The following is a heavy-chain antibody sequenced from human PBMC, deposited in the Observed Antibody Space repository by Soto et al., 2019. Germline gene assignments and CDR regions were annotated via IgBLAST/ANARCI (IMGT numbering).Heavy chain of an antibody. V-gene: IGHV6-1*01. CDR2: IYYRSKWFH. CDR3: ASRFSHTIFGVGAQEY. CDR1: GDSVSSNGAC. Sequence: SQTLSLTCVISGDSVSSNGACWNWIRQSPSRGLQWLGRIYYRSKWFHDYAASVESRMAINPDTSRNQFSLQLNYVTPEDTAVYYCASRFSHTIFGVGAQEYWGQGTLVTVSS. D-gene: IGHD3-3*01. J-gene: IGHJ4*02.